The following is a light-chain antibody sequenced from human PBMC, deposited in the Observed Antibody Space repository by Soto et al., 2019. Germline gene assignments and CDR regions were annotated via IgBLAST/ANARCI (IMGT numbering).Light chain of an antibody. CDR2: EAT. CDR1: SSDIGRYNF. V-gene: IGLV2-14*01. Sequence: QSVLTQPASMSGSPGQSITISCTATSSDIGRYNFVSWYQHHPGKAPKLIIYEATKRPSGVSYRFSGSKSGNTASLTISGLQAEDEADYYCTSYTITSPYVFGTGTKVTVL. CDR3: TSYTITSPYV. J-gene: IGLJ1*01.